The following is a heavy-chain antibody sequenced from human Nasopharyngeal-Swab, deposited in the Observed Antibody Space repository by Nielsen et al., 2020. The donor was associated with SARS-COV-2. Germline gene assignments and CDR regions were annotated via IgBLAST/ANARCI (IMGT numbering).Heavy chain of an antibody. CDR3: ARGPIVVVPAATNWFDP. V-gene: IGHV4-39*07. CDR2: IHYSGNT. J-gene: IGHJ5*02. CDR1: GGSISRSIHY. D-gene: IGHD2-2*01. Sequence: SETLSLTCTVSGGSISRSIHYWVWIRQPPGKGLEWIGNIHYSGNTYYNPSLKSRVTISVDTSKNQFSLKLSSVTAADTAMYYCARGPIVVVPAATNWFDPWGQGTLVTVSS.